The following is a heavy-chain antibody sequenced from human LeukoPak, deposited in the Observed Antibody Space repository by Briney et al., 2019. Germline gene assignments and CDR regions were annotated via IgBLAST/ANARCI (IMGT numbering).Heavy chain of an antibody. CDR1: GYTFTSYD. Sequence: ASVKASCKASGYTFTSYDINWVRQATGQGLEWMGWMNPSSGNTGYAQKFPGRVTMTRHTSISTAYMELSSLRSEDTALYCCARGGSGSFDYWGQGTLVTVSS. V-gene: IGHV1-8*01. CDR3: ARGGSGSFDY. CDR2: MNPSSGNT. D-gene: IGHD3-10*01. J-gene: IGHJ4*02.